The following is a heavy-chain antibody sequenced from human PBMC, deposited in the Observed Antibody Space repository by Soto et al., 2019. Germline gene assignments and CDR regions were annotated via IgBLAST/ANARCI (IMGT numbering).Heavy chain of an antibody. D-gene: IGHD6-6*01. CDR2: IYYSGST. CDR1: GGSISSSSYY. CDR3: ARQLSSSTTYYYYYYMDV. Sequence: SETLSLTCTVSGGSISSSSYYWGWIRQPPGKGLEWIGSIYYSGSTYYNPSLKSRVTISVDTSKNQFSLKLSSVTAADTAVYYCARQLSSSTTYYYYYYMDVWGKGTTVTVSS. V-gene: IGHV4-39*01. J-gene: IGHJ6*03.